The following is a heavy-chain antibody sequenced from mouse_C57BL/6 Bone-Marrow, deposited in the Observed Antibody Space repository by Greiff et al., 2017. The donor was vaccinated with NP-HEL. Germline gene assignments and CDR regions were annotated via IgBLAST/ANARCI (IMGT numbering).Heavy chain of an antibody. CDR1: GYTFTSYW. CDR3: ARSDWAFDY. Sequence: QVQLQQSGAELAKPGASVKLSCKASGYTFTSYWMHWVKQRPGQGLEWIGYINPSSGYTKSNQKFKDKATLTAEKSSSTAYMQLSSLTYEDSAVYYCARSDWAFDYWGQGTTLTVSS. CDR2: INPSSGYT. J-gene: IGHJ2*01. D-gene: IGHD4-1*01. V-gene: IGHV1-7*01.